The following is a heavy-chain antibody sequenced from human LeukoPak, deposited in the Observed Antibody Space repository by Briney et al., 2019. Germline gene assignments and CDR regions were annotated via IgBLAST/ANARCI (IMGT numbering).Heavy chain of an antibody. J-gene: IGHJ3*02. CDR3: ARWTRPMDAFDI. CDR2: IYYSGST. Sequence: SETLSLTCTVSGGSISSYYWSWIRQPPGKGLEWIGYIYYSGSTNYNPSLKSRVTISVDTSKNQFSLKLSSVTAADTAVYYCARWTRPMDAFDIWGQGTMVTVSS. CDR1: GGSISSYY. V-gene: IGHV4-59*08. D-gene: IGHD4-23*01.